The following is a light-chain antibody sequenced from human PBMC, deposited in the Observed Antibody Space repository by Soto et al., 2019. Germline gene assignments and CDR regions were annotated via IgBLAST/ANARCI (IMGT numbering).Light chain of an antibody. Sequence: EIELTQSPGTLSLSPGERATLSCRASQRVNINLAWYQQKPGQAPGLLIYGASTRATGIPARFSGSGSGTEFTLTISSLQSEDFGVYYCQQYNNWPRTFGQGTKVDIK. V-gene: IGKV3-15*01. CDR3: QQYNNWPRT. CDR1: QRVNIN. J-gene: IGKJ1*01. CDR2: GAS.